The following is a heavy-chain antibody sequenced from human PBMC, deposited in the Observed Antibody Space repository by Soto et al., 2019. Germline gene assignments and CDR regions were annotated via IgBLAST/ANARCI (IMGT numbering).Heavy chain of an antibody. J-gene: IGHJ3*02. D-gene: IGHD1-26*01. CDR2: IFYAGDT. V-gene: IGHV4-31*03. Sequence: VQLEESGPGLLKPSQTLSLTCTVSGESIATGAFYWSWIRLQSGKGPEWIGSIFYAGDTYYNPSLRSRLSMSVDTSKNQFSLELSSVTAADTAVYYCARLLGSGNYLGIFDAFDIWGQGTVVTVSS. CDR1: GESIATGAFY. CDR3: ARLLGSGNYLGIFDAFDI.